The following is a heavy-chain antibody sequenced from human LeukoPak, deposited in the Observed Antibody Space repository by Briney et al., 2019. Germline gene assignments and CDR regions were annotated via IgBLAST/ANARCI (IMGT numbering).Heavy chain of an antibody. CDR1: GGSLSTYY. CDR2: IDYSGST. D-gene: IGHD4-17*01. Sequence: SETLSLTCTVSGGSLSTYYWSWIRQPPGQGLEWVGNIDYSGSTNYNPSLKGRVTISIDTSRKQFSLKLGSVTAADTAVYYYARDWWGGDRKPYGMDVWGQGTTVIVSS. CDR3: ARDWWGGDRKPYGMDV. V-gene: IGHV4-59*01. J-gene: IGHJ6*02.